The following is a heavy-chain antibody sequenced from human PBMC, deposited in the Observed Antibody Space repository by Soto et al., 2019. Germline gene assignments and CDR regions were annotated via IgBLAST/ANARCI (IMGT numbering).Heavy chain of an antibody. D-gene: IGHD2-15*01. CDR1: GFTFDDYA. V-gene: IGHV3-9*01. Sequence: EVQLVESGGGLVQPGRSLRLSCAASGFTFDDYAMHWVRQAPGKGLEWVSGISWNSGSIGYADSVKGRFTISRDNAKNSLYLQMNSLRAEDTALYYCAKDVGSCGNAFDIWGQGTMVTVSS. J-gene: IGHJ3*02. CDR2: ISWNSGSI. CDR3: AKDVGSCGNAFDI.